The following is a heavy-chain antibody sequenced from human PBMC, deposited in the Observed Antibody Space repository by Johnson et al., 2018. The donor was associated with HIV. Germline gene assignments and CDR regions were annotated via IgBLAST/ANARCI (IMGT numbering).Heavy chain of an antibody. CDR2: ISWNSGSI. V-gene: IGHV3-9*01. CDR1: GFTFDDYA. Sequence: VQLVESGGGLVQPGGSLRLSCAASGFTFDDYAMHWVRQAPGQGLEWVSGISWNSGSIGYADSVKGRFTISRDNAKNSLYLQMNSLRPEDTAVYYCARELFSDMLTGYHAFDGWGQGTMVTVSS. CDR3: ARELFSDMLTGYHAFDG. J-gene: IGHJ3*01. D-gene: IGHD3-9*01.